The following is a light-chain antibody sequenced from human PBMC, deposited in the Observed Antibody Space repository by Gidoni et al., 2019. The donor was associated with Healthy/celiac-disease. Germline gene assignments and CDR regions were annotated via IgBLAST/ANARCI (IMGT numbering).Light chain of an antibody. V-gene: IGKV3-20*01. CDR2: GAS. CDR1: QSVSNSY. Sequence: DIVLTQSPGTLSLSPGEIATLSCRASQSVSNSYLAWYQQKPGPAPRLLNYGASSRATGIPDRFSGSGSGTDFTLTISRLEPEDFAVYYCQQYGSSPGTFGQGTKLEIK. CDR3: QQYGSSPGT. J-gene: IGKJ2*01.